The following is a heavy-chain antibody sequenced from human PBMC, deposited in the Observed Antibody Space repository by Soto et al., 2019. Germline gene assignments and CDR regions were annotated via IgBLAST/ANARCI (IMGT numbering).Heavy chain of an antibody. Sequence: SETLSLTCTVSGGSISSTTNYWGWIRQPPGKGLEWIASVYYAGSTYYNPSLKSRVTMSVETSKNQFSLRLSSVTAADTAVYYCARQSLLAYCSGASCYGWFDPWGQGTLVTVSS. V-gene: IGHV4-39*01. D-gene: IGHD2-15*01. CDR3: ARQSLLAYCSGASCYGWFDP. CDR2: VYYAGST. CDR1: GGSISSTTNY. J-gene: IGHJ5*02.